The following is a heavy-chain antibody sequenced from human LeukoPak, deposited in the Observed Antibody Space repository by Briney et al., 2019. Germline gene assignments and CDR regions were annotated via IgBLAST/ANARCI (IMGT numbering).Heavy chain of an antibody. CDR1: GGSISSHY. V-gene: IGHV4-59*11. J-gene: IGHJ4*02. CDR2: IYNSGST. Sequence: PSETLSLTCTVSGGSISSHYWSWIRQPPGKGLEWIGYIYNSGSTNYNPSLKSRVTISVDTSKNQFSLKLSSVTAADTAVYYCERGYYYSSQDYWGQGTLVTVSS. D-gene: IGHD3-22*01. CDR3: ERGYYYSSQDY.